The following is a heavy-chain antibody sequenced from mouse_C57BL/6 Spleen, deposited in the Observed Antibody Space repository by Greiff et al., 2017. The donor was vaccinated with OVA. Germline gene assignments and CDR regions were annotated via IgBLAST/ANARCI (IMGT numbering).Heavy chain of an antibody. Sequence: EVKVEESGGGLVQPGGSMKLSCAASGFTFSDAWMDWVRQSPEKGLEWVAEIRNKANNHATYYAESVKGRFTISRDDSKSSVYLQMNSLRAEDTGIYYCTPLNSNSYAMDYWGQGTSVTVSS. CDR2: IRNKANNHAT. CDR3: TPLNSNSYAMDY. V-gene: IGHV6-6*01. J-gene: IGHJ4*01. CDR1: GFTFSDAW. D-gene: IGHD2-5*01.